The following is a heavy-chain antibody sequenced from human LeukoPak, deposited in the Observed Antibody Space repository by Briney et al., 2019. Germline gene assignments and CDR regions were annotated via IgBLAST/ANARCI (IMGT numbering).Heavy chain of an antibody. V-gene: IGHV3-7*01. CDR3: AREAYINYDSSGSPDY. CDR2: IKQDGSEK. Sequence: GGSLRLSCAASGFTFSSYWMSWVRQAPGKGLEWVANIKQDGSEKYYVDSVKGRFTISRDNAKNSLYLQMNSLRAEDTAVYYCAREAYINYDSSGSPDYWGQGTLVTVSS. J-gene: IGHJ4*02. CDR1: GFTFSSYW. D-gene: IGHD3-22*01.